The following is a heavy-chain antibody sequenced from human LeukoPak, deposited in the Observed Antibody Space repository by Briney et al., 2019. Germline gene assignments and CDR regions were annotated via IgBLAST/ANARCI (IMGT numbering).Heavy chain of an antibody. CDR3: AKDNRANWNNNWFDP. Sequence: GGSLRLSCAASGFTFSSYAMSWVRQAPGKGLEWVSAFSGSGGSTYYADSVKGRFTISRDNSKNTLYLQMNSLRAEDTAVYYCAKDNRANWNNNWFDPWGQGTLVTVSS. CDR2: FSGSGGST. V-gene: IGHV3-23*01. D-gene: IGHD1/OR15-1a*01. CDR1: GFTFSSYA. J-gene: IGHJ5*02.